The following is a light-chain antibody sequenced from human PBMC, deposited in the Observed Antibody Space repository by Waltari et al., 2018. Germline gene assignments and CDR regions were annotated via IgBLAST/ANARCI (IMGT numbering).Light chain of an antibody. CDR2: WGS. Sequence: DIVMTQFPDSLAVSLGARAAIHGKSSQNLLHNFNNKICLAWFQQKTGQHPRVLIYWGSTRQSGVPDRFSGSGSGTDFTLTISSLQAEDVAVYYCQHYCSNPRSFGGGTKVEIK. CDR3: QHYCSNPRS. CDR1: QNLLHNFNNKIC. J-gene: IGKJ4*01. V-gene: IGKV4-1*01.